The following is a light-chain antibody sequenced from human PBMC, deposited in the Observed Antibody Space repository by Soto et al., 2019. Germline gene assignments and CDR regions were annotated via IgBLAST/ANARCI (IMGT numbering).Light chain of an antibody. CDR1: QSISSY. V-gene: IGKV1-39*01. Sequence: DLQMTQSPSSLSASVGDRVTITCRASQSISSYLNWYQQKPGKAPKLLIYAASSLQSGVPSRFSGSGPGTDFTLTISSLQPEDFATYYCQQSYSTPLTFGRGTKVEIK. CDR2: AAS. J-gene: IGKJ4*01. CDR3: QQSYSTPLT.